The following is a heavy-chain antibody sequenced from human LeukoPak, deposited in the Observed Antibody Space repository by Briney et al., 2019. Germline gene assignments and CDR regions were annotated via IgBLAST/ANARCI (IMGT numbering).Heavy chain of an antibody. Sequence: SETLSLTCAVSGDSISSGYYWGWIRQPPGKVQEWIGSIYHSGSTYYNPSLKSRVTISVATSKNPFSLKLSSVPAADTAVYYCARDVGPPRGYCSSTSCFSPLFDPWGQGTLVTVSS. CDR1: GDSISSGYY. D-gene: IGHD2-2*01. J-gene: IGHJ5*02. CDR3: ARDVGPPRGYCSSTSCFSPLFDP. CDR2: IYHSGST. V-gene: IGHV4-38-2*02.